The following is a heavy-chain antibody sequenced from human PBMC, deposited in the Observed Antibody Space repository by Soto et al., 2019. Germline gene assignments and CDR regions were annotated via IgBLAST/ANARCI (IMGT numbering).Heavy chain of an antibody. J-gene: IGHJ4*02. CDR2: ISYDGSNK. CDR3: AKGTVEYYFDY. V-gene: IGHV3-30*18. CDR1: GFTFSAYG. Sequence: PGGSLRLSCEVSGFTFSAYGMHWVRQAPGKGLEWVAAISYDGSNKYYADSVKGRFTISRDNSKNTLYLQMNSLRGEDTAVYYCAKGTVEYYFDYWGQGTLVTVSS. D-gene: IGHD3-3*01.